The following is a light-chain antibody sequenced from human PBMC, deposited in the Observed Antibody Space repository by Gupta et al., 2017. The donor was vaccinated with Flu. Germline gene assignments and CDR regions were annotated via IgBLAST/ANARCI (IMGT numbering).Light chain of an antibody. V-gene: IGKV2-28*01. J-gene: IGKJ2*01. CDR2: LAA. CDR3: MQLLQTNT. CDR1: QSLLNSNGYNY. Sequence: DIVLPQSPLSLSVTPGEPASISCRSSQSLLNSNGYNYLDWYLQKPGQPPQLLIYLAASRAPGVPDRFSGSGSGTNFTLRIGRVEAEDVGVYYCMQLLQTNTFGQGTKLGIK.